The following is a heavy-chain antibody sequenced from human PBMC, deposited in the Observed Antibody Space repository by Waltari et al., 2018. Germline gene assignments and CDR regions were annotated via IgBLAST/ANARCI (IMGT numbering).Heavy chain of an antibody. CDR3: GDFTAFDY. D-gene: IGHD2-8*02. CDR2: IKSRSTCGTT. CDR1: GFIFSTAW. V-gene: IGHV3-15*01. J-gene: IGHJ4*02. Sequence: EVQLVESGGGLVEPGGSLRLSCAGSGFIFSTAWMHWARQAPGKGLEWVGRIKSRSTCGTTEYGAPVKGRFTISRDDSKDTVYLQMNSLKTEDTGVYYCGDFTAFDYWGQGSLVIVSS.